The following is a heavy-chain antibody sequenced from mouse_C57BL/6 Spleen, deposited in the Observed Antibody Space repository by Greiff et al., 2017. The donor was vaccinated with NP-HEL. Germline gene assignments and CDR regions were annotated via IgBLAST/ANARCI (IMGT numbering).Heavy chain of an antibody. D-gene: IGHD2-1*01. J-gene: IGHJ1*03. CDR3: ARHVPSTAWYFDV. CDR1: GFTFSSYG. V-gene: IGHV5-6*01. Sequence: EVQWVESGGDLVKPGGSLKLSCAASGFTFSSYGMSWVRQTPDKRLEWVATISSGGSYTYYPDSVKGRFTISRDNAKNTLYLQMSSLKSEDTAMYYCARHVPSTAWYFDVWGTGTTVTVSS. CDR2: ISSGGSYT.